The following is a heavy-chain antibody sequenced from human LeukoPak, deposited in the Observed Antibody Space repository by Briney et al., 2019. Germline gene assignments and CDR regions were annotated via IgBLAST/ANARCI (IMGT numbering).Heavy chain of an antibody. Sequence: GGSLRLSCAASGFAFSNNYMSWVRQAPGQGLEWVSVIYTGGSTHYADSVKGRFIISRDNSKNTLYLQMNSLRADDTAVYFCARRAGALYYYDTSGPFDHWGRGTLVTVSS. CDR2: IYTGGST. CDR1: GFAFSNNY. J-gene: IGHJ4*02. D-gene: IGHD3-22*01. CDR3: ARRAGALYYYDTSGPFDH. V-gene: IGHV3-53*01.